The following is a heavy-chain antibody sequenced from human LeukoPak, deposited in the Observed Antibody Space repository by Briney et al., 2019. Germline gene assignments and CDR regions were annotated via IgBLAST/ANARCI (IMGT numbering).Heavy chain of an antibody. Sequence: GGSLRLSCAASGFTFSSYSMNWVRQAPGKGLEWVSSISGTSTYIYYADSVKGRFTISRDNGKNSLYLQMNSLRAEDTAVYYCARRQPLGCSGTSCYAGPVDYWGQGTLVTVSS. CDR2: ISGTSTYI. V-gene: IGHV3-21*01. CDR1: GFTFSSYS. J-gene: IGHJ4*02. CDR3: ARRQPLGCSGTSCYAGPVDY. D-gene: IGHD2-2*01.